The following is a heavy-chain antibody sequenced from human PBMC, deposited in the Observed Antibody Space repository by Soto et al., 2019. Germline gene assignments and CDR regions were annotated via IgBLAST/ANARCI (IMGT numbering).Heavy chain of an antibody. CDR3: ARNYDSSGYYYGYYYYGMDV. J-gene: IGHJ6*02. D-gene: IGHD3-22*01. V-gene: IGHV1-69*06. Sequence: QVQLVQSGAEVKKPGSSVKVSCKASGGTFSSYAISWVRQAPGQGLEWMGGIIPIFGTANYAQKFQGRVTITADKSTSTAYMELSSLRSDDTAVYYCARNYDSSGYYYGYYYYGMDVWGQGTTVTVSS. CDR1: GGTFSSYA. CDR2: IIPIFGTA.